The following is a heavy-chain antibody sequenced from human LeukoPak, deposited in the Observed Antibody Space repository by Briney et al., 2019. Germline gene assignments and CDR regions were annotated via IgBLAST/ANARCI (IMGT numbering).Heavy chain of an antibody. V-gene: IGHV1-24*01. CDR2: FDPEDGEA. Sequence: GASVKVSCKVSGYTLTELSMHWVRQAPGKGLEWMGGFDPEDGEAIYAQKFQGRVTMTEDTSTDTAYMELSSLRSEDTAVYYCATPYYYDSSGYYRSFDYWGQGTLVTVSS. CDR3: ATPYYYDSSGYYRSFDY. CDR1: GYTLTELS. D-gene: IGHD3-22*01. J-gene: IGHJ4*02.